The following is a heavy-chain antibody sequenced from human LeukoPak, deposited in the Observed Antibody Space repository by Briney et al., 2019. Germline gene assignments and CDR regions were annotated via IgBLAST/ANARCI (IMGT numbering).Heavy chain of an antibody. CDR3: ARDHVIAFGGVIVPRFDP. V-gene: IGHV3-21*01. Sequence: GGSLRLSCAASGFTFSTYSMNWVRQAPGKGLEWVSAISGSSDYIYYADSVKGRFTISRDNAKNSLYLQMNSLRAEDTAVYYCARDHVIAFGGVIVPRFDPWGQGTLVTVSS. D-gene: IGHD3-16*02. CDR1: GFTFSTYS. J-gene: IGHJ5*02. CDR2: ISGSSDYI.